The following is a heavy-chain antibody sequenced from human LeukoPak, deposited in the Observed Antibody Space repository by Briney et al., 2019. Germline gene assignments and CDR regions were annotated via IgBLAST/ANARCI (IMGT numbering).Heavy chain of an antibody. Sequence: RRASVKVSCKASGYTFTGYYMQWVRQAPGQGLEWMGWINPNSGGTNYAQKFQGRVTMTRDTSISTAYMELSRLRSDDTAVYYCARVTTVVTLWYSDYWGQGTLVTVSS. J-gene: IGHJ4*02. CDR1: GYTFTGYY. D-gene: IGHD4-23*01. CDR2: INPNSGGT. CDR3: ARVTTVVTLWYSDY. V-gene: IGHV1-2*02.